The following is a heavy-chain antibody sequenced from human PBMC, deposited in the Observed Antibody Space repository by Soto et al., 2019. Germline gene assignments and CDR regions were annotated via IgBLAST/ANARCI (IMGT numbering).Heavy chain of an antibody. J-gene: IGHJ6*02. CDR1: GFTFSSYA. CDR3: ARDIDYYYDSSGYYTYYYYGMDA. D-gene: IGHD3-22*01. V-gene: IGHV3-64*04. Sequence: PGGSLRLSCSASGFTFSSYAMHWVRQAPGKGLKYVSAISSNGGSTYYADSVKGRFTISRDNAKNTLYLQMNSLRAEDTAVYYCARDIDYYYDSSGYYTYYYYGMDAWGQGTTVTVSS. CDR2: ISSNGGST.